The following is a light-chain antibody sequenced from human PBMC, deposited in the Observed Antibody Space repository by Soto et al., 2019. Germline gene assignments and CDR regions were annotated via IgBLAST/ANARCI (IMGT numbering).Light chain of an antibody. CDR1: SSDVGSYNL. V-gene: IGLV2-14*02. Sequence: QSALTQPVSVSGSPGQSVTISCTGTSSDVGSYNLVSWYQQHPGKAPKLMIYDVTNRPSGVSNRFSGSKSGNTASLTISGLQAEDEADYYCSSYTSTSTLVFGGGTKVTVL. J-gene: IGLJ2*01. CDR2: DVT. CDR3: SSYTSTSTLV.